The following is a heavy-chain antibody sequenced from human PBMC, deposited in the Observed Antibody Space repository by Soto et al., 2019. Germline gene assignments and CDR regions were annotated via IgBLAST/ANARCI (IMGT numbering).Heavy chain of an antibody. D-gene: IGHD3-10*01. CDR3: ARATLFGSGSSYNSGYGMDV. CDR1: GFTFSNYG. J-gene: IGHJ6*02. Sequence: QVQLVESGGGVVQPGRSLRLSCAASGFTFSNYGMHWVRQAPGKGLEWVAVIWYDGSNEYYAGSVKGRFTISRDNSKNTLFLQMNSLRAEDTAVYYCARATLFGSGSSYNSGYGMDVWGQGTTVTVSS. CDR2: IWYDGSNE. V-gene: IGHV3-33*01.